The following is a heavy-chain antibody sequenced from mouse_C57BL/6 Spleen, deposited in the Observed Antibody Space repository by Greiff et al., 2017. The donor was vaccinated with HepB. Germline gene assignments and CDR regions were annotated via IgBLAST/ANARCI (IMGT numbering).Heavy chain of an antibody. CDR3: TTRTTGAMDY. CDR2: IDPENGDT. J-gene: IGHJ4*01. V-gene: IGHV14-4*01. CDR1: GFNIKDDY. Sequence: EVQGVESGAELVRPGASVKLSCTASGFNIKDDYMHWVKQRPEQGLEWIGWIDPENGDTEYASKFQGKATITADTSSNTAYLQLSSLTSEDTAVYYCTTRTTGAMDYWGQGTSVTVSS. D-gene: IGHD1-1*01.